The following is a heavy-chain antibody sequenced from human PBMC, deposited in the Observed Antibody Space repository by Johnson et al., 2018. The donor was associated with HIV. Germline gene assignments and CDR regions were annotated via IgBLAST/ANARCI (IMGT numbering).Heavy chain of an antibody. CDR1: GFTFSSYA. Sequence: QMLLVESGGGVVQPGRSLRLSCAASGFTFSSYAMHWVRQAPGKGLEWVAVISYDGSNKYYADSVKGRFTISRDNSKNTLYLQMNSLRAEDTAVYYCARGGGIAARREAFDIWGQGTMVTVSS. CDR3: ARGGGIAARREAFDI. V-gene: IGHV3-30*04. CDR2: ISYDGSNK. J-gene: IGHJ3*02. D-gene: IGHD6-6*01.